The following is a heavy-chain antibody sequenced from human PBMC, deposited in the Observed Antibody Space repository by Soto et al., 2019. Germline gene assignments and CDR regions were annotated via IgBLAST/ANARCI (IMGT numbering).Heavy chain of an antibody. CDR3: ARGFGYCSSTSCSFDY. CDR1: GGSISSGGYS. D-gene: IGHD2-2*01. V-gene: IGHV4-31*11. J-gene: IGHJ4*02. CDR2: IYYSWST. Sequence: SETLSLTCAVSGGSISSGGYSWSWIRQPPGKGLELIGYIYYSWSTYYIPSLKSRVTISVDTFKNQFSLKLSSVTAADSAVYYCARGFGYCSSTSCSFDYWGQGTLVTVSS.